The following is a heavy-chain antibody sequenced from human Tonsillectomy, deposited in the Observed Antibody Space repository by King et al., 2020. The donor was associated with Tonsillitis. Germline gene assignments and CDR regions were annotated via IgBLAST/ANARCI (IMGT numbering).Heavy chain of an antibody. CDR2: ISYDGSNK. CDR3: ARDRSTGIAVVGTIDY. Sequence: VQLVESGGGVVQPGRSLRLSCAASGFTFSSYAMHWVRQAPGKGLEWGAVISYDGSNKYYADSVKGRFTISRDNSKNTLYLQMNSLRAEDTAVYYCARDRSTGIAVVGTIDYWGQGTLVTVSS. J-gene: IGHJ4*02. D-gene: IGHD6-13*01. V-gene: IGHV3-30*01. CDR1: GFTFSSYA.